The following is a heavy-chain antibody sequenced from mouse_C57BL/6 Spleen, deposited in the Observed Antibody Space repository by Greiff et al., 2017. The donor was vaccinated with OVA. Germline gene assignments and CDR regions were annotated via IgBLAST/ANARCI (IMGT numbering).Heavy chain of an antibody. CDR3: TRYYGSSSYYAMDY. D-gene: IGHD1-1*01. J-gene: IGHJ4*01. V-gene: IGHV6-6*01. CDR2: IRNKANNHAT. Sequence: EVQLVESGGGLVQPGGSMKLSCAASGFTFSDAWMDWVRQSPEKGLEWVAEIRNKANNHATYYAESVKGRFTISRDDSKSSVYLQMNSLRAEDTGIYYCTRYYGSSSYYAMDYWGQGTSVTVSS. CDR1: GFTFSDAW.